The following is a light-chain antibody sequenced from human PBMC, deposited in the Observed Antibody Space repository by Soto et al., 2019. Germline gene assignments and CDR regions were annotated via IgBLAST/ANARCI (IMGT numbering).Light chain of an antibody. V-gene: IGLV2-8*01. J-gene: IGLJ1*01. CDR3: SSYAGSSNV. Sequence: QSVLTQPASSSGSPGRSVAISCTGTISDVGGYNYVSWYQQHPGKAPKLMIYEVNKRPSGVPDRFSGSKSGNTASLTVSGLQAEDEADYYCSSYAGSSNVFGTGTKVTVL. CDR1: ISDVGGYNY. CDR2: EVN.